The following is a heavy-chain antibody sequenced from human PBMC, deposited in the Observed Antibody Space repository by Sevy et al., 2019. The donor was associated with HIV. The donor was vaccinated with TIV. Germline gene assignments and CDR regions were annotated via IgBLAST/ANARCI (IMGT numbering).Heavy chain of an antibody. Sequence: GGSLRLSCLASGFTFSSYWMHWVRQAPGKGLVWVSRINSDGSSTSYADSVKGRFTISRDNAKNTLYLQMNSLRAEDTAVYYCARGLNYYYGSGSYYNYYYYGMDVWGQGTTVTVSS. D-gene: IGHD3-10*01. J-gene: IGHJ6*02. V-gene: IGHV3-74*01. CDR2: INSDGSST. CDR3: ARGLNYYYGSGSYYNYYYYGMDV. CDR1: GFTFSSYW.